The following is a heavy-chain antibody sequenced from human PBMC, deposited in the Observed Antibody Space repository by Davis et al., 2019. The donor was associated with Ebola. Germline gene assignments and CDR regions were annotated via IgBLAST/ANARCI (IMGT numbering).Heavy chain of an antibody. V-gene: IGHV1-69-2*01. CDR1: GYTFSDYY. Sequence: VTVSCMASGYTFSDYYMHWVQAAPGKGLEWVGLVDPKAGKTVYAEKFKDRVTITADKSTDTVHMELSSLRYEDTAVYYCATLDILTAYVPYAMDVWGQGTTVTVS. D-gene: IGHD3-9*01. CDR2: VDPKAGKT. J-gene: IGHJ6*02. CDR3: ATLDILTAYVPYAMDV.